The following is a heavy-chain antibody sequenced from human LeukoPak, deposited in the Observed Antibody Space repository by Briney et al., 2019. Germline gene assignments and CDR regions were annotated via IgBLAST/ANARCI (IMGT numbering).Heavy chain of an antibody. D-gene: IGHD3-22*01. Sequence: GGSLRLSCAVSGITLSNYGMTWVRQAPGKGLEWVAGISGGGGGTHYADSVKGRFTISRDNPKNTLHLQMNSLRAEDTAVYFCAKRGVVIRVILVGFHKEAYYFDSWGQGALVTVSS. CDR3: AKRGVVIRVILVGFHKEAYYFDS. CDR2: ISGGGGGT. V-gene: IGHV3-23*01. CDR1: GITLSNYG. J-gene: IGHJ4*02.